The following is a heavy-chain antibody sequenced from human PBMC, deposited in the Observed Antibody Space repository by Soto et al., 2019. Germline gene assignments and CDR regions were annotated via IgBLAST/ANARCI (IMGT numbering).Heavy chain of an antibody. J-gene: IGHJ5*02. Sequence: GGSLRLSCAASGFTFHEYGMHWVRQAPGKGLEWVSSISYNSGSIGYADSVKGRFTVSRDNGKNSLFLQMNSLRPEDTALYYCARGRWSGFYQAHLDAWGQGTQVTVSS. V-gene: IGHV3-9*01. CDR3: ARGRWSGFYQAHLDA. CDR2: ISYNSGSI. D-gene: IGHD3-3*01. CDR1: GFTFHEYG.